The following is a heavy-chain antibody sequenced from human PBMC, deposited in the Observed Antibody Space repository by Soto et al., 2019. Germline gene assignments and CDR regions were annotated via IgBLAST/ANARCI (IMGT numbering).Heavy chain of an antibody. Sequence: SETLSLTCTVSGGSISSGTYYWGWIRQSPGTGLEWIGSIYYSGSTYYNPSLKSRVTISVDTSKNEFSLKLRSVTAADTAVYYCARTRYYGSATYNYWGQGTLVTVSS. CDR2: IYYSGST. CDR3: ARTRYYGSATYNY. J-gene: IGHJ4*02. V-gene: IGHV4-39*01. CDR1: GGSISSGTYY. D-gene: IGHD3-10*01.